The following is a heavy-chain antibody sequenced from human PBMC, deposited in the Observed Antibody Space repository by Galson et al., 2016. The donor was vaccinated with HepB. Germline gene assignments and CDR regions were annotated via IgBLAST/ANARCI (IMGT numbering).Heavy chain of an antibody. Sequence: SLRLSCAASGFTFSTYSMNWVRQAPGKGLGWLSYISSGNTPIYYADSVKGRFTISRDNAKNSLYLQMNSLRDEDTAVYYCARGGTYFGFWTKRGGMDGWGQGTTVTVS. V-gene: IGHV3-48*02. CDR1: GFTFSTYS. CDR3: ARGGTYFGFWTKRGGMDG. J-gene: IGHJ6*02. CDR2: ISSGNTPI. D-gene: IGHD3/OR15-3a*01.